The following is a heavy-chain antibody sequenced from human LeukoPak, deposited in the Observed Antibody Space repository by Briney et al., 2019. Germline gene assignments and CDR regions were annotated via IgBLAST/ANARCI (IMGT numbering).Heavy chain of an antibody. Sequence: GGSLRLSCAAFGFTFSSYWMHWVRQAPGKGLVWVSRINSDGSSTSYADSVKGRFTISRDNAKNTLYLQMNSLRAEDTAVYYCARVYYDFWSGYLDYFDYWGQGTLVTVSS. CDR2: INSDGSST. CDR3: ARVYYDFWSGYLDYFDY. D-gene: IGHD3-3*01. CDR1: GFTFSSYW. V-gene: IGHV3-74*01. J-gene: IGHJ4*02.